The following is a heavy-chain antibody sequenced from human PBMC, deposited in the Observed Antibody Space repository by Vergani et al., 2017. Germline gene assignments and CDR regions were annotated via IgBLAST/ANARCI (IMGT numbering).Heavy chain of an antibody. CDR2: IYHSGST. CDR3: ARLRQEDSGYYFGCMDV. Sequence: QVQLEESGPGLVKPSETLSLTCAVSGYSISSGYYWGWIRQPPGKGLEWIGSIYHSGSTYYNPSLKSRVTISVDTSKNQFSLKMSSVTAADTAVYYCARLRQEDSGYYFGCMDVWGQGTTVTVSS. J-gene: IGHJ6*02. D-gene: IGHD5-12*01. CDR1: GYSISSGYY. V-gene: IGHV4-38-2*01.